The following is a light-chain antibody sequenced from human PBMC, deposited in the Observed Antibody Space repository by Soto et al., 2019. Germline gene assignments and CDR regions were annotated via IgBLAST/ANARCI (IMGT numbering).Light chain of an antibody. J-gene: IGKJ4*01. CDR2: AAS. Sequence: DIQMTQSPSSVSASVGDRVTITCRASQGISSWLGWYQQKPGKATKLLIYAASSLQRGVPSRFSGSVSGTHFTLTNSSLQTEDFATYYCQQANSFPFNFGVGTKLEIK. V-gene: IGKV1D-12*01. CDR3: QQANSFPFN. CDR1: QGISSW.